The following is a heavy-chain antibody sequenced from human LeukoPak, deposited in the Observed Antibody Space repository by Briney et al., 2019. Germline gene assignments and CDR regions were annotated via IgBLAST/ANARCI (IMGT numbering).Heavy chain of an antibody. CDR3: ARSLVDCYDSSGYYGAFDI. CDR2: IIPILGIA. CDR1: GGTFSSYA. Sequence: ASVKVSCKASGGTFSSYAISWVRQAPGQGLEWMGRIIPILGIANYAQKFQGRVTITADKSTSTAYMELSSLRSEDTAVYYCARSLVDCYDSSGYYGAFDIWGQGTMVTVSS. D-gene: IGHD3-22*01. V-gene: IGHV1-69*04. J-gene: IGHJ3*02.